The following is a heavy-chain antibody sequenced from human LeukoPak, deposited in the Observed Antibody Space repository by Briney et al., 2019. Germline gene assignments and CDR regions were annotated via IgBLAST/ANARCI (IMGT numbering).Heavy chain of an antibody. CDR2: IIPIFGTA. J-gene: IGHJ3*02. Sequence: SVKVSCKASGGTFSSYAISWVRQAPGQGLEWMGGIIPIFGTANYAQKFQGRVTITADESTSTAYMELSSLRSEDTAVYYCARDPAYCGGDCYDAFDNWGQGTMVTVSS. CDR1: GGTFSSYA. V-gene: IGHV1-69*13. D-gene: IGHD2-21*01. CDR3: ARDPAYCGGDCYDAFDN.